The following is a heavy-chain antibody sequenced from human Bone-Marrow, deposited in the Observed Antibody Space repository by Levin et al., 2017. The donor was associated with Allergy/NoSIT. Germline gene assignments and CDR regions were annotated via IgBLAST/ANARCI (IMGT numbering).Heavy chain of an antibody. CDR3: ARHGSDILSGYDY. CDR1: GGSISRNSYY. J-gene: IGHJ4*02. D-gene: IGHD3-9*01. V-gene: IGHV4-39*01. Sequence: SETLSLTCTVSGGSISRNSYYWAWIRRPPGRGLEWIGTIYSGGRTYFNPSLKSRITISIDTSKNQFSLKLSSVTAADPAVYYCARHGSDILSGYDYWGQGTLVTVSS. CDR2: IYSGGRT.